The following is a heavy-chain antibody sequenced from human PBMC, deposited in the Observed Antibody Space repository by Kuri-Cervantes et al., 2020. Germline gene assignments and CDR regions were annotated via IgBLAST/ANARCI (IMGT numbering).Heavy chain of an antibody. V-gene: IGHV4-39*07. CDR1: GGSISSGDYY. CDR3: ASLFGELLYGWFDP. D-gene: IGHD3-10*02. Sequence: SETLSLTCTVSGGSISSGDYYWGWIRQPPGKGLEWIGSIYYSGSTYYNPSLKSRVTISVDTSKNQFSLKLSSVTAADTAVYYCASLFGELLYGWFDPWGQGTLVTVSS. CDR2: IYYSGST. J-gene: IGHJ5*02.